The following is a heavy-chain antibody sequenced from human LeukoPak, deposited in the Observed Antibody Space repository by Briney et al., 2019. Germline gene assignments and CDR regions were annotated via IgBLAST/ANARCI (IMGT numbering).Heavy chain of an antibody. J-gene: IGHJ4*02. Sequence: GASVKVSCKASGYAFTTYGISWVRQAPGQGLEWMGWITTYNGDANYAQKLQGRVTMTTDTSTSTAYMELRSLRSDDTAMYYCARFGSMSDYWGQGTLVTVSS. CDR2: ITTYNGDA. CDR3: ARFGSMSDY. CDR1: GYAFTTYG. D-gene: IGHD6-13*01. V-gene: IGHV1-18*01.